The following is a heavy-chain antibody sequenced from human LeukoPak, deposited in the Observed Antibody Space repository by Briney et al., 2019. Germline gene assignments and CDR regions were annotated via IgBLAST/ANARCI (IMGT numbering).Heavy chain of an antibody. J-gene: IGHJ5*02. D-gene: IGHD3-22*01. V-gene: IGHV1-69*13. CDR3: ARVSQRYYDSGNWFDP. CDR1: GGTFSSYA. Sequence: ASVKVSCKASGGTFSSYAISWVRQAPGQGLEWMGGIIPIFGTANYAQKFQGRVTITADESTSTAYMELSSLRSVDTAVYYCARVSQRYYDSGNWFDPWGQGTLVTVSS. CDR2: IIPIFGTA.